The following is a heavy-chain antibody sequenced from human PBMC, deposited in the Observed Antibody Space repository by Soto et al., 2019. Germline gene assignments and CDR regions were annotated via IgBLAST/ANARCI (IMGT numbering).Heavy chain of an antibody. D-gene: IGHD3-22*01. CDR3: ARVGGKEFTHCYDSSDYYDDPFVL. J-gene: IGHJ3*01. V-gene: IGHV3-11*06. CDR1: GFTFSDYY. Sequence: QVHLVESGGGLVNPGGSLRLSCAASGFTFSDYYMTWIRQAPGTGLEWVSYISTRSSFTNYADSVNGRFTISKDNAKMSLYLQMNSLRAEDTAVYYWARVGGKEFTHCYDSSDYYDDPFVLWGQGTMVTVSS. CDR2: ISTRSSFT.